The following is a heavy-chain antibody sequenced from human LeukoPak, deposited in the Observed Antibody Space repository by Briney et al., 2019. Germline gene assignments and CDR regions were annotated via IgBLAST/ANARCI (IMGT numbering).Heavy chain of an antibody. V-gene: IGHV4-39*01. CDR1: GGSISSGGYY. Sequence: KPSETLSLTCTVSGGSISSGGYYWGWIRQPPGKGLEWIGSIYYSGSTYYNPSLKSRVTISVDTSKNQFSLKLSSVTAADTAVYYCARLPRTYCGGDCYSYYFDYWGQGTLVTVSS. CDR3: ARLPRTYCGGDCYSYYFDY. J-gene: IGHJ4*02. CDR2: IYYSGST. D-gene: IGHD2-21*01.